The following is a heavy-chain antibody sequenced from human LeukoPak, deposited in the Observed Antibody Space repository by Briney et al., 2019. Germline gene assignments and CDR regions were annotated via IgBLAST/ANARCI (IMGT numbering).Heavy chain of an antibody. CDR1: GYTLTELS. CDR3: SAPYYDFWSGYHYAFDI. J-gene: IGHJ3*02. V-gene: IGHV1-69*05. Sequence: ASVKVSCKVSGYTLTELSMHWVRQAPGQGLEWMGGIIPIFGTANYAQKYPGRVTITTDESTSTAYMELSSLRSEDTAVYYCSAPYYDFWSGYHYAFDIWGQGTMVTVSS. D-gene: IGHD3-3*01. CDR2: IIPIFGTA.